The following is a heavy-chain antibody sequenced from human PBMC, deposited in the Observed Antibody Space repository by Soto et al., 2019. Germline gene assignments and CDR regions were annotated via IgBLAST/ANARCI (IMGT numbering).Heavy chain of an antibody. CDR2: INTNTGNP. J-gene: IGHJ6*03. D-gene: IGHD3-3*01. Sequence: QVQLVQSGSELKKPGASVKVSCKASGYTFTSYAMNWVRQAPGQGLEWMGWINTNTGNPTYAQGFTGRFVFSLDTSVSTAYLQICSLKAEDTAVYYCARDMGYDFWSGYLIENYYYMDVWGKGTTVTVSS. CDR3: ARDMGYDFWSGYLIENYYYMDV. V-gene: IGHV7-4-1*01. CDR1: GYTFTSYA.